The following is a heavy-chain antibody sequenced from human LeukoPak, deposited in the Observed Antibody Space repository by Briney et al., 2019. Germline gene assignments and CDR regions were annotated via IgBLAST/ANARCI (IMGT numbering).Heavy chain of an antibody. CDR2: ISTYNANT. Sequence: SVKVSCKASGYTFTTYGISWVRQAPGQGLEWMGWISTYNANTNYAQKFQGRVTMTTDTSTTTAYMELTSLRSDDTAVYYCARDSRGYYYVSGSSIDYWGQGTLVTVSS. CDR3: ARDSRGYYYVSGSSIDY. V-gene: IGHV1-18*01. D-gene: IGHD3-10*01. J-gene: IGHJ4*02. CDR1: GYTFTTYG.